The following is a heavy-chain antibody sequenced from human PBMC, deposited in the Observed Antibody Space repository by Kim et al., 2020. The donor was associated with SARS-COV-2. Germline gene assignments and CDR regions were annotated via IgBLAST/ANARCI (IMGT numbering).Heavy chain of an antibody. Sequence: ASVKVSCKASGYTFTRYYMHWVRQAPGQGLEWMGIINPSGGSTSYAQKFQGRVTMTRDTSTSTVYMELSSLRSEDTAVYYCARDLRGSGYCSSTSCYSHYYYGMDVGGQGTTVTVSS. CDR1: GYTFTRYY. CDR3: ARDLRGSGYCSSTSCYSHYYYGMDV. V-gene: IGHV1-46*01. J-gene: IGHJ6*02. D-gene: IGHD2-2*01. CDR2: INPSGGST.